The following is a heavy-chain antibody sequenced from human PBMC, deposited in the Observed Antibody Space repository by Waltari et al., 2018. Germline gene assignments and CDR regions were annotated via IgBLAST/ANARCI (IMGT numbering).Heavy chain of an antibody. J-gene: IGHJ4*02. CDR2: INTDGSIT. V-gene: IGHV3-74*01. D-gene: IGHD6-19*01. CDR3: VMYSSSFLGDC. CDR1: GFTFSSYW. Sequence: QLVESGGGLVQPGGSLRLSCAASGFTFSSYWMHWVRQAPGKRLVSVSHINTDGSITNYADSVKGRFTISRDNAENTLFLQMHSLRVEDTAVYYCVMYSSSFLGDCWGQGTLVTVSS.